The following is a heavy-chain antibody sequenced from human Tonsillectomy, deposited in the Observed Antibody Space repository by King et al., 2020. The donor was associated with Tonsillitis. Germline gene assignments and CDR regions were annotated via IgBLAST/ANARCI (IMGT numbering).Heavy chain of an antibody. CDR2: ISYDGSNK. CDR3: AKDKGYCSGGTCFPFDP. V-gene: IGHV3-30*18. D-gene: IGHD2-15*01. Sequence: VQLVESGGGVVQPGRSLRLPCAASGSTFSSYGMHWVRQAPGKGLEWVAVISYDGSNKYYADSVKGRFTISRDNSKNTLYLQMNSLRAEDTAVYYCAKDKGYCSGGTCFPFDPWGQGTLVTVSS. CDR1: GSTFSSYG. J-gene: IGHJ5*02.